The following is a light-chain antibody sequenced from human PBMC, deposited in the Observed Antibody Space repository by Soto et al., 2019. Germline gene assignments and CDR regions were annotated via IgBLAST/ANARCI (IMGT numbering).Light chain of an antibody. CDR1: ESINIW. CDR2: DAS. J-gene: IGKJ1*01. Sequence: DIQLTQFPSTLSASVGDRVSITCRARESINIWLAWYQQKPGKAPKLLMYDASILASGVSPRFSGSGSGTQFTLTISSLQPDDFATYYCQQYNSYRTLGQGTKVDSK. V-gene: IGKV1-5*01. CDR3: QQYNSYRT.